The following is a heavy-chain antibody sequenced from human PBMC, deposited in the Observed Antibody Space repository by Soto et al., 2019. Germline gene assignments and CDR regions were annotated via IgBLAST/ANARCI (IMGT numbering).Heavy chain of an antibody. D-gene: IGHD3-22*01. J-gene: IGHJ4*02. CDR1: GFTFSSYA. Sequence: EVQLLESGGGLVQPGGSLRLSCAASGFTFSSYAMSWVRQAPGKGLEWVSAISGSGGSTYYADSVKGRFTISRDNXKXTXXLQMNRLRAEDTAVYYCAKDRGGLGYYDSRAPFDYWGQGTLVTVSS. CDR3: AKDRGGLGYYDSRAPFDY. CDR2: ISGSGGST. V-gene: IGHV3-23*01.